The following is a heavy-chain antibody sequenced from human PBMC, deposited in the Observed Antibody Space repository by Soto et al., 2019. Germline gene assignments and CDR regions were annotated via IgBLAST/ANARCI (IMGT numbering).Heavy chain of an antibody. J-gene: IGHJ5*02. CDR1: GGSISSYY. CDR2: IYYSGST. Sequence: SETLSLTCTVSGGSISSYYWSWIRQPPGKGLEWIGYIYYSGSTNYNPSLKSRVTISVDTSKNQFSLKLSSVTAADTAVYYCAREIGDYYGSDNWFDPWGQGTLVTVSS. D-gene: IGHD3-10*01. CDR3: AREIGDYYGSDNWFDP. V-gene: IGHV4-59*01.